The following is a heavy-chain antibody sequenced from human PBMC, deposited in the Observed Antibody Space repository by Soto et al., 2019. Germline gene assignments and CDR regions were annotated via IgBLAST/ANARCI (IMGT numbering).Heavy chain of an antibody. CDR1: GFTFSSYA. CDR3: AKDQEYSSSSISYYGMDV. J-gene: IGHJ6*02. V-gene: IGHV3-23*01. CDR2: ISGSGGST. Sequence: GGSLRLSCAASGFTFSSYAMGWVRQAPGKGLGWVSAISGSGGSTYYADSVKGRFTISRDNSKNTLYLQMNSLRAEDTAVYYCAKDQEYSSSSISYYGMDVWGQGTTVTVSS. D-gene: IGHD6-6*01.